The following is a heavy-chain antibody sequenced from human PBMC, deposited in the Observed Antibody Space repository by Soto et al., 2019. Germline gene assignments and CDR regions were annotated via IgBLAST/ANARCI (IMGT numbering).Heavy chain of an antibody. CDR1: GGSVNGYY. V-gene: IGHV4-34*02. Sequence: QVHLQQWGAGLLKPSETLSLTCAVYGGSVNGYYWNWIRQPPGKGLEWIGEINHTGGTHYNPSLQGRVTMAVDTSKNQFSLRLSSVTAADTAIYYCATRITVFGLLIPPFDPWGQGTQVTVSS. D-gene: IGHD3-3*01. CDR2: INHTGGT. CDR3: ATRITVFGLLIPPFDP. J-gene: IGHJ5*02.